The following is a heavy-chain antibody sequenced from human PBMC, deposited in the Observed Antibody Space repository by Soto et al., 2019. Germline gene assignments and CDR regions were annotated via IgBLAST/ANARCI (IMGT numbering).Heavy chain of an antibody. J-gene: IGHJ6*02. V-gene: IGHV3-30*18. CDR1: GFTFSTYG. CDR3: AKVGSIAVYHYHYAMDV. CDR2: ISYDGTKK. D-gene: IGHD6-6*01. Sequence: QVQLMESGGGVVQPGKSLRLSCAGSGFTFSTYGMHWVRQAPGKGLEWVAGISYDGTKKYYGDSVKGRFSISRDNSRKTVHLQMNSLRAEDTAVYYCAKVGSIAVYHYHYAMDVWGQGTTVTVSS.